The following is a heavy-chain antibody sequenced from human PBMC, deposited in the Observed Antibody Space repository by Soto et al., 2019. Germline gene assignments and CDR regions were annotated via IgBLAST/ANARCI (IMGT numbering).Heavy chain of an antibody. CDR3: ARALRIAAAGTPYYYYGMDV. D-gene: IGHD6-13*01. CDR1: GFTFSSYA. V-gene: IGHV3-30-3*01. J-gene: IGHJ6*02. Sequence: VQLLESGGGLVQPGGSLRLSCAASGFTFSSYAMHWVRHAPGKGLEWVAVISYDGSNKYYADSVKGRFTISRDNSKNTLYLQMNSLRAEDTAVYYCARALRIAAAGTPYYYYGMDVWGQGTTVTVSS. CDR2: ISYDGSNK.